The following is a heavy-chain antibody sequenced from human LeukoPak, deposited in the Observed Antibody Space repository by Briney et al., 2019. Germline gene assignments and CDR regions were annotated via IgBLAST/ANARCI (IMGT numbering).Heavy chain of an antibody. CDR3: ARDHYYDSSGYYYYYMDV. Sequence: ASMKVSCKVSGYTLTELSMHWVRQAPGQGLEWMGWINPNSGGTNYAQKFQGRVTMTRDTSISTAYMELSRLRSDDTAVYYCARDHYYDSSGYYYYYMDVWGKGTTVTISS. D-gene: IGHD3-22*01. J-gene: IGHJ6*03. CDR2: INPNSGGT. V-gene: IGHV1-2*02. CDR1: GYTLTELS.